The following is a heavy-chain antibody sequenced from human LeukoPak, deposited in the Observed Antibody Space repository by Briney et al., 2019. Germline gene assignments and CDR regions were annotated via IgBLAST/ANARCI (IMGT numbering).Heavy chain of an antibody. CDR3: AKASTPGDYYDSSGYYLDAFDI. CDR1: GGSISSSSYY. CDR2: IYYSGST. V-gene: IGHV4-39*07. D-gene: IGHD3-22*01. J-gene: IGHJ3*02. Sequence: SETLSLTCTVSGGSISSSSYYWGWIRQPPGKGLEWIGSIYYSGSTYYNPSLKSRVTISVDTSKNQFSLKLSSVTAADTAVYYCAKASTPGDYYDSSGYYLDAFDIWGQGTMVTVSS.